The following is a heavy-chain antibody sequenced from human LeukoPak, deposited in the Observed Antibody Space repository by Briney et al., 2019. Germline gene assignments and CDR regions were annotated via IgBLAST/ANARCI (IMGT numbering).Heavy chain of an antibody. V-gene: IGHV3-23*01. D-gene: IGHD5/OR15-5a*01. CDR1: GFTFTNYA. CDR2: VSGSAYST. J-gene: IGHJ6*03. CDR3: ARYSLSSSKYYYYYMDV. Sequence: GGSLRLSCAASGFTFTNYALTWVRQAPGKGLKWVSTVSGSAYSTYYADSVKGRFTVFRDNSKNTVDLQMNSLRAEDTAVYYCARYSLSSSKYYYYYMDVWGKGTTVTVSS.